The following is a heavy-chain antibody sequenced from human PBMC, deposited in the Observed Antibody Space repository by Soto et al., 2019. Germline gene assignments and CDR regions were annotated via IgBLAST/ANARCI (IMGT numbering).Heavy chain of an antibody. D-gene: IGHD1-26*01. CDR2: INHSGST. V-gene: IGHV4-34*01. CDR3: ARGMGSGSLYRWFDP. Sequence: KPSDTLSLTCAVYGVSSSGYYWSWIRHPPGKGLEWIGEINHSGSTNYNPSLKSGGTISVDTSKNQFSLELSSVPAADTAGYYCARGMGSGSLYRWFDPWGEGTLVPVSS. J-gene: IGHJ5*02. CDR1: GVSSSGYY.